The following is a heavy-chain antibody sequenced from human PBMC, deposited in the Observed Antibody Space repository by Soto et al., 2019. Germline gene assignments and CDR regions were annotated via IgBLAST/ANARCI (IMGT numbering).Heavy chain of an antibody. CDR2: IYYTGST. CDR3: ARDPERTGGAFDI. D-gene: IGHD3-16*01. V-gene: IGHV4-31*03. Sequence: QVQLQESGPGLVKPSQILSLTCTVSGGSISSGGYYWSWIRQHPGKGLEWIGYIYYTGSTYYNPSLESRVTISADTSKTQFSLKLRSVTAADTAVYYCARDPERTGGAFDIWGQGTMVTVSS. CDR1: GGSISSGGYY. J-gene: IGHJ3*02.